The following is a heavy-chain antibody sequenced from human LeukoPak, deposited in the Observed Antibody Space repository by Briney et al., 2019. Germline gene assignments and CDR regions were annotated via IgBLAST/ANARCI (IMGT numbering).Heavy chain of an antibody. CDR3: VSGGYCSSTSCTEN. CDR2: MYNGGST. V-gene: IGHV3-66*01. Sequence: GGSLRLSCAASGLTVRTDYMSWVRQDPGKGLEWISVMYNGGSTYYADSVKGRFTISRDSSENTMYLQMNSLRAEDTAVYFCVSGGYCSSTSCTENWGQGTLVTVSS. J-gene: IGHJ4*02. D-gene: IGHD2-2*01. CDR1: GLTVRTDY.